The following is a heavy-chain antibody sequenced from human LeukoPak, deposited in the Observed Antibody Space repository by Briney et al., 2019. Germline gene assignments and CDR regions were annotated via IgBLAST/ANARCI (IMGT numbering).Heavy chain of an antibody. CDR2: ISGSGDNT. J-gene: IGHJ4*02. Sequence: SGGSLRLSCAASGFTFSNYAMSWVRQAPGKGLEWASAISGSGDNTYYADSVKGRFTVSRDNSKNTLYVQMKSLRAEDTAVYYCAKDFVVVPGNVNYFDYWGQGTLVTVSS. D-gene: IGHD2-21*02. CDR3: AKDFVVVPGNVNYFDY. CDR1: GFTFSNYA. V-gene: IGHV3-23*01.